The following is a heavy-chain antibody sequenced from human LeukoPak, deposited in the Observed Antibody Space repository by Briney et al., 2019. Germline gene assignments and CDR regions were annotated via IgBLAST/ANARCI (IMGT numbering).Heavy chain of an antibody. V-gene: IGHV3-20*04. CDR1: GLTFEDYG. CDR2: INWNAGTT. J-gene: IGHJ4*02. D-gene: IGHD3-16*01. Sequence: PGGSLRLSCAPSGLTFEDYGMSGVRQVRGKGRECVSGINWNAGTTRYEDSVKGRFTISRDNAKTTLNLQITSLRGEDTALSYCATTRGGSESPPNDFWGQGTLVTVSS. CDR3: ATTRGGSESPPNDF.